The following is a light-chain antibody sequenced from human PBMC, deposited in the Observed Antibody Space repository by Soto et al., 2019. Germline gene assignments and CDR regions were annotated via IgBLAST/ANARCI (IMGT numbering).Light chain of an antibody. V-gene: IGLV2-14*03. CDR2: DVT. CDR1: SSYVGGYNY. Sequence: QSVLTQPASVSGSPGQSITISCTGTSSYVGGYNYVSWYQHHPGKAPKLIIYDVTNRPSGVSNHLSGSKSGNTASLTISGLQPEHEADYYCSSYTTSNTRPIVFGTGTKLTV. CDR3: SSYTTSNTRPIV. J-gene: IGLJ1*01.